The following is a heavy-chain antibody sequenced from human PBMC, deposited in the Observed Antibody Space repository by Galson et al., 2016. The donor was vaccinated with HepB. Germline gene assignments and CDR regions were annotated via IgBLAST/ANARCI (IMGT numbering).Heavy chain of an antibody. V-gene: IGHV1-3*01. CDR1: GYIFSNYA. CDR2: INGGNGNT. J-gene: IGHJ4*01. Sequence: SVKVSCKASGYIFSNYAMHWVRQAPGQRLEWMGWINGGNGNTKYSQKLQGRVTITRDTSASTGYMELSSPRSDDTAVYYCTTRGLAAAGVIRWGQGTLVTVSS. CDR3: TTRGLAAAGVIR. D-gene: IGHD6-13*01.